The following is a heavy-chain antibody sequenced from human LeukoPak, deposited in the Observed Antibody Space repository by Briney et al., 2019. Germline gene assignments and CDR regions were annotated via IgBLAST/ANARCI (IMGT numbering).Heavy chain of an antibody. CDR2: ISSSGSTI. J-gene: IGHJ4*02. D-gene: IGHD3-10*01. Sequence: GGSLRHSCAASGFTFSSYEMNWVRQAPGKGLEWVSYISSSGSTIYYADSVKGRFTISRDNAKNSLYLQMNSLRAEDTAVYYCARGGHGSGSYYLSYYFDYCGQGTLVTVSS. CDR3: ARGGHGSGSYYLSYYFDY. CDR1: GFTFSSYE. V-gene: IGHV3-48*03.